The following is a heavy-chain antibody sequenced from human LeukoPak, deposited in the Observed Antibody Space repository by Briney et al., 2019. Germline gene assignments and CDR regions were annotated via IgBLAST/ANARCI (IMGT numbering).Heavy chain of an antibody. CDR1: GFTFSSYA. CDR2: ISGSGGST. CDR3: ARRIAAAGTVPYYGMDV. V-gene: IGHV3-23*01. J-gene: IGHJ6*02. D-gene: IGHD6-13*01. Sequence: GGSLRLSCAASGFTFSSYAMSWVRQAPGKGLEWVSAISGSGGSTYYADSVKGRFTISRDDSKNTLYLQMNSLRAEDTAVYYCARRIAAAGTVPYYGMDVWGQGTTVTVSS.